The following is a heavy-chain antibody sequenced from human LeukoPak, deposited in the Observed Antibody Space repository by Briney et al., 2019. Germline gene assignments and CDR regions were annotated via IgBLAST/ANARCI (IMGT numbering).Heavy chain of an antibody. D-gene: IGHD6-19*01. J-gene: IGHJ3*02. CDR3: AKDAPGWYDAFDI. Sequence: GGSLRLSCAASGFTFDDYAMHWVRHAPGKGLGWVSIISGDGGSTYYADSVKGRFTISRDNSKNSLYLQMNSLRTEDTALYYCAKDAPGWYDAFDIWGQGTMVTVSS. CDR2: ISGDGGST. CDR1: GFTFDDYA. V-gene: IGHV3-43*02.